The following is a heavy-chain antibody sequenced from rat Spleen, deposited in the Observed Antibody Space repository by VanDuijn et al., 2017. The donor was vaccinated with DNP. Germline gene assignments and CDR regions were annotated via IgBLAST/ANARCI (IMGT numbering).Heavy chain of an antibody. CDR3: TRLGEYLFDY. CDR1: GFPFSAYN. Sequence: EVHLVESGGGLVQPGRPLKLSCAASGFPFSAYNMAWARQAPKKGLEWVATISYDGSSTYYRDSVKGRFTISRDNTKNTLYLQMGSLRSEDTATYYCTRLGEYLFDYWGQGSLLTVSS. J-gene: IGHJ3*01. D-gene: IGHD2-1*01. CDR2: ISYDGSST. V-gene: IGHV5-7*01.